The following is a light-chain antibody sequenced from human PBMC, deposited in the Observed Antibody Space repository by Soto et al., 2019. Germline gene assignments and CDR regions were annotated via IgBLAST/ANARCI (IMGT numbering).Light chain of an antibody. J-gene: IGLJ1*01. CDR3: QSYDNSLGVCYV. CDR1: SSNLGAGYD. V-gene: IGLV1-40*01. CDR2: GNR. Sequence: QSVLTQPPSVSGAPGQRVTISCTGSSSNLGAGYDVHWYQLLPGTAPKLLIYGNRSRPSGVPDRFSGSKSGTSASLAITGLQAEDEADYYCQSYDNSLGVCYVFGTGTKVTV.